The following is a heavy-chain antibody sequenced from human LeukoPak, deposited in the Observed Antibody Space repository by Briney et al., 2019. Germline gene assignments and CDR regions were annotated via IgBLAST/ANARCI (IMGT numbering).Heavy chain of an antibody. CDR3: ARHTSDSSSWYSYWGY. J-gene: IGHJ4*02. D-gene: IGHD6-13*01. V-gene: IGHV1-69*01. Sequence: ASVKVSSKASGGTFSSYAISWVRQAPGQGLEWMGGIIPIFGTANYAQKFQGRVTITADESTSTAYMELSSLRSEDTAVYYCARHTSDSSSWYSYWGYWGQGTLVTVSS. CDR2: IIPIFGTA. CDR1: GGTFSSYA.